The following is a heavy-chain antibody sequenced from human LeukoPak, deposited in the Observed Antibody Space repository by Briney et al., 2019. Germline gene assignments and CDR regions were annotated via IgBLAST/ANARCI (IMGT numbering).Heavy chain of an antibody. CDR1: GYSTSSSNW. V-gene: IGHV4-28*01. Sequence: SDTLSLTCAVSGYSTSSSNWWGWFRQPPGKGLEWIGYIYYSGSAYYNTSLNSRVTMSVDTSKNQFSLKLSSVTAVDTAVYYCARNQAVAGNHGAMDIWGQGTMVTVSS. CDR2: IYYSGSA. D-gene: IGHD6-19*01. CDR3: ARNQAVAGNHGAMDI. J-gene: IGHJ3*02.